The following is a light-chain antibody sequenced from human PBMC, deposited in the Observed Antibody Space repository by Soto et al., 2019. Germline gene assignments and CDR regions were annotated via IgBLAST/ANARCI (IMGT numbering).Light chain of an antibody. J-gene: IGKJ1*01. CDR2: GAS. V-gene: IGKV3-15*01. Sequence: EIVMTQSPATLSVFPGERATLSCRASQSVSTNLAWYQHKPGQAPRLLIFGASTRATGVPVRFSGSGSQRQFTLTISSLQSEDFAGYYCHQYNDGPGGTFGQGTKVDIK. CDR3: HQYNDGPGGT. CDR1: QSVSTN.